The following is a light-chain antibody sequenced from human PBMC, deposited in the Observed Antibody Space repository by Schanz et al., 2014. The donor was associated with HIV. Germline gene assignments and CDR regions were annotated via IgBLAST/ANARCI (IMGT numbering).Light chain of an antibody. CDR1: SSNIGSHT. J-gene: IGLJ3*02. Sequence: QSVLTQPPSASGTPGQRVTISCSGSSSNIGSHTVNWYQQLPGTAPKLLMCSNDQRPSGVPDRFSGSKSGTSASLAISGLQSEDEADYYCAAWDDRSDVLFGGGTKLTVL. CDR3: AAWDDRSDVL. CDR2: SND. V-gene: IGLV1-44*01.